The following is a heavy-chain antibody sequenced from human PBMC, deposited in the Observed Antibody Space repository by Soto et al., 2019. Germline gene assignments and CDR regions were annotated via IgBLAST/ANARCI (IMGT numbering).Heavy chain of an antibody. CDR1: GGSICSYY. CDR2: IYYSGST. D-gene: IGHD2-8*02. V-gene: IGHV4-59*01. Sequence: SETLSLTCTVSGGSICSYYWSWIRQPPGKGLEWIGYIYYSGSTNYNPSLKSRVTISVDTSKNQFSLKLSSVTAADAAVYYCARGGGVYYFDYWGQGTLVTVSS. J-gene: IGHJ4*02. CDR3: ARGGGVYYFDY.